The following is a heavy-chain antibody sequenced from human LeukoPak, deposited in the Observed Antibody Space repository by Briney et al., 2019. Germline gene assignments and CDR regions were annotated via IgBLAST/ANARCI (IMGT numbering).Heavy chain of an antibody. D-gene: IGHD3-10*01. Sequence: HPGGSLRLSCAASGFTFSSYEMNWVRQAPGKGLEWVSYISSSGSTIYYADSVKGRFTISRDNAKNSLYLQMNSLRAEDTAVYYCARMGMVRGALYYWGQGTLVTVSS. CDR3: ARMGMVRGALYY. CDR1: GFTFSSYE. CDR2: ISSSGSTI. V-gene: IGHV3-48*03. J-gene: IGHJ4*02.